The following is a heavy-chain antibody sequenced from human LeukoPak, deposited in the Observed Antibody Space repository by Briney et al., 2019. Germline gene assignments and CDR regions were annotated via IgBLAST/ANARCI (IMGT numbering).Heavy chain of an antibody. D-gene: IGHD2-21*02. CDR2: IYPGDSDT. J-gene: IGHJ3*02. Sequence: GESLKISCKGSGYSFTSYWIGWVRQMPGKGLEWMGIIYPGDSDTRYSPSFQGQVTISADKSISTAYLQWSSLKASDTAMYYCARMHIVVVTXXAFDIXGXGXXVXVSS. V-gene: IGHV5-51*01. CDR1: GYSFTSYW. CDR3: ARMHIVVVTXXAFDI.